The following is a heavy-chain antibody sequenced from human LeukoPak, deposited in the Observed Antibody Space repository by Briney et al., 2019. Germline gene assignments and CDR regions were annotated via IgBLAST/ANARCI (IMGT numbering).Heavy chain of an antibody. CDR1: GYTFTSYG. D-gene: IGHD6-13*01. J-gene: IGHJ4*02. CDR3: TRDRPYSSSWESIDY. V-gene: IGHV1-18*01. Sequence: RASVKVSCKASGYTFTSYGINWVRQAPGQGPEWMGWISAYNGNTKYAQNLQGRVTMTTDTSTSTAYKELRSLRSDDTAVYYCTRDRPYSSSWESIDYWGQGTLVTVSS. CDR2: ISAYNGNT.